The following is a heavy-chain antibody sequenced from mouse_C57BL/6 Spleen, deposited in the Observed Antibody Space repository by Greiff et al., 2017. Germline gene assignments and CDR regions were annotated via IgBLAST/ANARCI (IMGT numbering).Heavy chain of an antibody. Sequence: QVQLQQSGPELVKPGASVKISCKASGYSFTSYYIHWVKQRPGQGLEWIGWIYPGSGNTKYNEKFKGKATLTADTSSSTAYMQLSSLTSEDSAVYYCARQDDSSGSLLAMDYWGQGTSVTVSS. D-gene: IGHD3-2*02. V-gene: IGHV1-66*01. CDR2: IYPGSGNT. CDR3: ARQDDSSGSLLAMDY. J-gene: IGHJ4*01. CDR1: GYSFTSYY.